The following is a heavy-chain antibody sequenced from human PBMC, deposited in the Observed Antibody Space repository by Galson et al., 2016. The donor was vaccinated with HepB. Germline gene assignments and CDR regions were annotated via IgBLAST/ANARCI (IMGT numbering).Heavy chain of an antibody. V-gene: IGHV4-4*02. J-gene: IGHJ4*02. Sequence: SETLSLTCAVSGVSISSDKWWTWVRQPPGKGLEWIGEIYSGSTNYNPSLKSRVTISTDRSQNHFPLNLNSATAADTAVDYCAGVRVGCSDTSCYIEDWGQGTLVTVSS. CDR2: IYSGST. CDR1: GVSISSDKW. CDR3: AGVRVGCSDTSCYIED. D-gene: IGHD2-15*01.